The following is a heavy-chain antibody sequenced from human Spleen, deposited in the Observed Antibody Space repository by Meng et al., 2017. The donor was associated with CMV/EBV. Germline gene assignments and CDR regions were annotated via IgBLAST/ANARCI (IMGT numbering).Heavy chain of an antibody. CDR3: ARGLGRFPRHYYDSSGRAEYFQH. Sequence: WWSWVGQPAGKGVRWIGEINHSGSTKYNPSLKSRVTISVDTSKNQFSLKLSSVTAADTAVYYCARGLGRFPRHYYDSSGRAEYFQHWGQGTLVTVSS. J-gene: IGHJ1*01. CDR2: INHSGST. CDR1: W. V-gene: IGHV4-34*01. D-gene: IGHD3-22*01.